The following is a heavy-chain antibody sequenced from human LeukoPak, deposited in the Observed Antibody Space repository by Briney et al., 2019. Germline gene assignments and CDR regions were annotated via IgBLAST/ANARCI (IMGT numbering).Heavy chain of an antibody. Sequence: PSETLSLTCAVYGGSFSGYYWSWIRQPPGKGLEWIGEIYHSGSTNYNPSLKSRVTISVDKSKNQFSLKLSSVTAADTAVYYCARQLRGTAMVTLYAFDIWGQGTMVTVSS. CDR2: IYHSGST. V-gene: IGHV4-34*01. J-gene: IGHJ3*02. CDR3: ARQLRGTAMVTLYAFDI. CDR1: GGSFSGYY. D-gene: IGHD5-18*01.